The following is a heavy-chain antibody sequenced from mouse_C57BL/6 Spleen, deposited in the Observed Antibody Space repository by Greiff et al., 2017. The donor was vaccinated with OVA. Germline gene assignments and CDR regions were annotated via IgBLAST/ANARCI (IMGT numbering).Heavy chain of an antibody. Sequence: EVKLVESGGGLVKPGGSLKLSCAASGFTFSDYGMHWVRPAPEKGLEWVAYISSGSSTIYYADTVKGRFTISRDNAKNTLFLQMTSLRSEDTAMYYCARVGLGRGYFDYWGQGTTLTVSS. CDR2: ISSGSSTI. J-gene: IGHJ2*01. V-gene: IGHV5-17*01. CDR1: GFTFSDYG. CDR3: ARVGLGRGYFDY. D-gene: IGHD3-3*01.